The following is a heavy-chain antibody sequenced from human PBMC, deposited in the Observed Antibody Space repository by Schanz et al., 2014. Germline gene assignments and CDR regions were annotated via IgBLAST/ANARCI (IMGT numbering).Heavy chain of an antibody. V-gene: IGHV3-66*01. CDR2: IYASGAT. CDR1: GFTFSSYW. D-gene: IGHD5-12*01. J-gene: IGHJ4*02. CDR3: ASPSGYSDYGTYFDF. Sequence: EVQLVESGGGLVQPGGSLRLSCAASGFTFSSYWMSWVRQAPGKGLEWVSTIYASGATYYADSVKRRFTISRDISKNTLYLQMNSLRAEDTSVYYCASPSGYSDYGTYFDFWGQGTLVTVSS.